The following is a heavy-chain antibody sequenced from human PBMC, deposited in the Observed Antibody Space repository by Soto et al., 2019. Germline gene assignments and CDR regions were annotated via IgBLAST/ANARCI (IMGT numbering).Heavy chain of an antibody. CDR2: IYSGGST. V-gene: IGHV3-53*01. Sequence: VQVVESGGGLIQPGGSLRLSCAASGFIVSSNYMSWVRRAPGKGLECVSVIYSGGSTDYADSVVGRFTISRDKSKNTLYLQMNSLRAEDTAMYYCARSWGYLDYWGQGTLVTVSS. J-gene: IGHJ4*02. CDR1: GFIVSSNY. CDR3: ARSWGYLDY. D-gene: IGHD3-16*01.